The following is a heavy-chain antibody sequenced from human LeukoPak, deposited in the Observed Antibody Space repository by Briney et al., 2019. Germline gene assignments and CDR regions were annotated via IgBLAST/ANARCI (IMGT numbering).Heavy chain of an antibody. CDR3: ARDGGYCSGGSCDDAFDI. CDR2: IKKDGSEK. Sequence: GGSLRLSCAASGFTFSSYWMSWVRQAPGKGLEWVAHIKKDGSEKYYADSVKGRFTISRDNAKNLLYLQMNSLRAEDTAVYYCARDGGYCSGGSCDDAFDIWGQGTMVTVSS. V-gene: IGHV3-7*03. J-gene: IGHJ3*02. D-gene: IGHD2-15*01. CDR1: GFTFSSYW.